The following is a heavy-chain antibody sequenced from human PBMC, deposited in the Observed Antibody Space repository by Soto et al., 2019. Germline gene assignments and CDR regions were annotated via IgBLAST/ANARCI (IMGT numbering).Heavy chain of an antibody. V-gene: IGHV4-34*01. CDR1: GGSFSGYY. J-gene: IGHJ5*02. Sequence: QVQLQQWGAGLLKPSETLSLTCAVYGGSFSGYYWSWIRQPPGKGLEWIGEINHSGSTNYNPSLKSRVTISVDTSQNQFSLKLSSVTAADTAVYYCARGRWGGSCYSAWGQGTLVTVSS. CDR2: INHSGST. CDR3: ARGRWGGSCYSA. D-gene: IGHD2-15*01.